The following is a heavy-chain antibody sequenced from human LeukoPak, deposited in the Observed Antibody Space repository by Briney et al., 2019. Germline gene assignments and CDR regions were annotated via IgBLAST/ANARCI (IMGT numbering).Heavy chain of an antibody. CDR1: GFTFSSYA. CDR3: ARSKDIVVVVAAFDY. V-gene: IGHV3-30*04. J-gene: IGHJ4*02. CDR2: ISYDGSNK. Sequence: GGSLTLSCAASGFTFSSYAMHWVRQAPGKGLEWVAVISYDGSNKYYADSVKGRFTISRDNSKNTLYLQMNSLRAEDTAVYYCARSKDIVVVVAAFDYWGQGTLVTVSS. D-gene: IGHD2-15*01.